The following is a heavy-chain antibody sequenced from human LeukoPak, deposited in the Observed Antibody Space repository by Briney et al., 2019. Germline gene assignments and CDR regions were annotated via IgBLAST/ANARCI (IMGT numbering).Heavy chain of an antibody. V-gene: IGHV3-23*01. CDR1: GFTFSNYV. CDR2: ISGSGDST. J-gene: IGHJ4*02. Sequence: GGSLRLSCAASGFTFSNYVMSWVRQAPGKGLEWVSGISGSGDSTYYADSVKGRFTISRDNSKNTLYLQMNSLRVEDTAAYYCARVRAPSGWFNSDYWGQGTLVTVSS. CDR3: ARVRAPSGWFNSDY. D-gene: IGHD6-19*01.